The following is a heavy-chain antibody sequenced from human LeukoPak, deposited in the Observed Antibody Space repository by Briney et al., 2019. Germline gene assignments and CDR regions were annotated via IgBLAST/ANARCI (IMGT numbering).Heavy chain of an antibody. CDR2: ISSSSSYI. J-gene: IGHJ4*02. CDR1: GFTFSSYS. Sequence: GGSLRLSCAASGFTFSSYSMNWVRQAPGKGLEWVSSISSSSSYIYYADSVKGRFTISRDNAKNSLYLQMNSLRAEDTAVYYCAREPDDYGGSDWGQGTLVTVSS. V-gene: IGHV3-21*01. CDR3: AREPDDYGGSD. D-gene: IGHD4-23*01.